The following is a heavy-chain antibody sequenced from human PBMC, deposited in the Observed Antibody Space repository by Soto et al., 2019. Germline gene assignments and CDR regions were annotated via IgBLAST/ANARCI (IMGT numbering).Heavy chain of an antibody. Sequence: GESLKISCAASGFTFSSYAMSWVRQAPGKGLEWVSAISGSGGSTYYADSVKGRFTISRDNSKNTLYLQMNSLRAEDTAVYYCANAELGYCSGGSCYAGGSGADYWGQGTLVTVSS. CDR3: ANAELGYCSGGSCYAGGSGADY. J-gene: IGHJ4*02. CDR1: GFTFSSYA. V-gene: IGHV3-23*01. D-gene: IGHD2-15*01. CDR2: ISGSGGST.